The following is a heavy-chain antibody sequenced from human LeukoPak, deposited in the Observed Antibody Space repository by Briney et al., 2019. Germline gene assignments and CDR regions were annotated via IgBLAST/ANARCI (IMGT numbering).Heavy chain of an antibody. CDR3: ARDIDRVINWFDP. Sequence: GASVKVSCKASGYTFTNYIIHWVRQAPGQRLEWMGWINPGNGNTKYSQNFQGRVTITTDTSASTAYMELSSLRFEDTAVYYCARDIDRVINWFDPWGQETQVTVSS. CDR2: INPGNGNT. CDR1: GYTFTNYI. J-gene: IGHJ5*02. D-gene: IGHD2/OR15-2a*01. V-gene: IGHV1-3*01.